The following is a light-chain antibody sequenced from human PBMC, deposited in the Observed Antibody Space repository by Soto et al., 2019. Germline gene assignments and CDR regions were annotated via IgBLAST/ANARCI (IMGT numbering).Light chain of an antibody. V-gene: IGLV2-11*01. Sequence: QSALTQPRSVSGSPGQSVTISCTGTSSDVGGYNFVSWYQHHPGKAPKLMIDHVSQRPSGVPDRFSASKSGSTASLIISGLQAEDEADYYCCSYSGSFYVFGTGTKVTVL. CDR3: CSYSGSFYV. CDR2: HVS. CDR1: SSDVGGYNF. J-gene: IGLJ1*01.